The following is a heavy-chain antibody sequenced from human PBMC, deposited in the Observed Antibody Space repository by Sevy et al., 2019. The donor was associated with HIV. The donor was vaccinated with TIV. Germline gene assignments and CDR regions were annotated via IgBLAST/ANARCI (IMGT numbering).Heavy chain of an antibody. D-gene: IGHD6-19*01. CDR3: ARGGGNGWYYFDY. Sequence: ASVKVSCKASGGIFRTYGISWVRQAPGQGPEWVGGIIPILGTTNYPQQFQGRVRISADEYTKTVHMELSSRRSEDTGVYYCARGGGNGWYYFDYWGQETLVTVSS. J-gene: IGHJ4*02. CDR2: IIPILGTT. CDR1: GGIFRTYG. V-gene: IGHV1-69*13.